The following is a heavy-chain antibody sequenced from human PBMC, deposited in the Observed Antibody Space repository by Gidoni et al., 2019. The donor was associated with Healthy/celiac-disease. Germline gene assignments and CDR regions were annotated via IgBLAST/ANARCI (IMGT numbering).Heavy chain of an antibody. D-gene: IGHD1-7*01. Sequence: SSYGMHWVRQAPGKGLEWVAVISYDGSNKYYADSVKGRFTISRDNSKNTLYLQMNSLRAEDTAVYYCAKDREVHKLELRLFYWGQGTLVTVSS. V-gene: IGHV3-30*18. J-gene: IGHJ4*02. CDR1: SSYG. CDR3: AKDREVHKLELRLFY. CDR2: ISYDGSNK.